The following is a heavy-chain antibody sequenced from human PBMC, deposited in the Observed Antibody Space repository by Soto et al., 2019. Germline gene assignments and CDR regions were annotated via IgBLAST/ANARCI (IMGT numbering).Heavy chain of an antibody. CDR3: ARLLLWFGEFYYGMDV. D-gene: IGHD3-10*01. CDR2: IIPIFGTA. J-gene: IGHJ6*02. Sequence: QVQLVQSGAEVKKPGSSVKVSCKASGGTFSSYAISWVRQAPGQGLEWMGGIIPIFGTANYAQKFQGRVTITADKSASTAYMELSSLRSEDTAVYYCARLLLWFGEFYYGMDVWGQGTTVTVSS. V-gene: IGHV1-69*06. CDR1: GGTFSSYA.